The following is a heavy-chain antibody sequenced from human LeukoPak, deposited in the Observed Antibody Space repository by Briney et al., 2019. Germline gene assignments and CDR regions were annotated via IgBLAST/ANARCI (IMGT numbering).Heavy chain of an antibody. Sequence: ASVKVSCKASGYTFTGYYMHWVRQAPGQGLEWMGWISAYNGNTNYAQKLQGRVTMTTDTSTSTAYMELRSLRSDDTAVYYCARTGKELRFLPYYYYYMDVWGKGTTVTISS. CDR1: GYTFTGYY. V-gene: IGHV1-18*04. CDR3: ARTGKELRFLPYYYYYMDV. D-gene: IGHD1-26*01. CDR2: ISAYNGNT. J-gene: IGHJ6*03.